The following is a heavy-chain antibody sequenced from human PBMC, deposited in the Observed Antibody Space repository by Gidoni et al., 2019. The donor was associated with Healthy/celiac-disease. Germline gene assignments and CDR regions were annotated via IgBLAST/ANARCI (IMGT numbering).Heavy chain of an antibody. D-gene: IGHD3-10*01. CDR3: ARHILGSRDAFDI. Sequence: QLQLQESGPGLVTPSETLSLTCTVSGGSISSSSYYWGWIRQPPGKGLEWIGSIYYSGSTYYNPSLKSRVTISVDTSKNQFSLKLSSVTAADTAVYYFARHILGSRDAFDIWGQGTMVTVSS. CDR2: IYYSGST. J-gene: IGHJ3*02. CDR1: GGSISSSSYY. V-gene: IGHV4-39*01.